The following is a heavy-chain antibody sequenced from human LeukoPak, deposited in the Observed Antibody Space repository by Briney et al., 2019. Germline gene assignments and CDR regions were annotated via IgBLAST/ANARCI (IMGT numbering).Heavy chain of an antibody. D-gene: IGHD6-19*01. CDR1: GLTFSDYY. Sequence: GGSLRLSCAASGLTFSDYYMHWVRQAPGKGLEWVAVISYDGSNKYYADSVKGRFTFSRDNSKNTLYLQMNSLRSEDTAVYYCAKDRGSASGWYHFDYWGQGTLVTVSS. V-gene: IGHV3-30*18. J-gene: IGHJ4*02. CDR3: AKDRGSASGWYHFDY. CDR2: ISYDGSNK.